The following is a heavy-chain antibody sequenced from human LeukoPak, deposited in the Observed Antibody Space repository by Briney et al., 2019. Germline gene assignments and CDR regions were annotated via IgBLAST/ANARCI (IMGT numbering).Heavy chain of an antibody. CDR2: INPNSGGT. D-gene: IGHD4-11*01. Sequence: ASVKVSCKASGYTFTGYYMHWVRQAPGQGLEWMGGINPNSGGTNYAQKFQGRVTMTRDTSISTAYMELSRLRSDDTAVYYCARGVTPHDYSNYGSLGYWGQGTLVTVSS. CDR3: ARGVTPHDYSNYGSLGY. CDR1: GYTFTGYY. V-gene: IGHV1-2*02. J-gene: IGHJ4*02.